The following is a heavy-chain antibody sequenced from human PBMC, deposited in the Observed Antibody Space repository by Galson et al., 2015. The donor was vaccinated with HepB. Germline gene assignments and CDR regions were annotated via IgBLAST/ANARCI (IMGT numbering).Heavy chain of an antibody. CDR2: ISYDGRSQ. CDR1: GFTFSSYA. V-gene: IGHV3-30*04. J-gene: IGHJ5*02. Sequence: SLRLSCAASGFTFSSYAVHWVRQAPGKGLEWVAVISYDGRSQIYADSVKGRFTISRDNSKNTLFLQMNSLRAGDTAVYYCARDSRGRDTPHYYESWFDPWGQGTLVTVSS. CDR3: ARDSRGRDTPHYYESWFDP. D-gene: IGHD3-22*01.